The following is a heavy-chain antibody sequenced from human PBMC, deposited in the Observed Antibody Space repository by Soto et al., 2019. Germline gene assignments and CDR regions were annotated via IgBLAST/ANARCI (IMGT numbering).Heavy chain of an antibody. D-gene: IGHD5-18*01. J-gene: IGHJ5*02. CDR2: VYSSGST. V-gene: IGHV4-59*08. CDR3: ARRVQANSAVVQGNWLDP. CDR1: GGSISSHS. Sequence: QVKLQEAGPRLVKPSETLSLTCSVSGGSISSHSWNWIRQPPGRGLEWIGHVYSSGSTNYNPSLASRLTLSVXTXXXQXXLKLTSLTAADTAVYYCARRVQANSAVVQGNWLDPWGQGTLVTVSS.